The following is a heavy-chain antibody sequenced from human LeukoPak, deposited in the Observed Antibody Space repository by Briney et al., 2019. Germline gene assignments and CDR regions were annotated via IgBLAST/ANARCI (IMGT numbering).Heavy chain of an antibody. CDR1: GFTFSSYS. V-gene: IGHV3-21*01. J-gene: IGHJ5*02. D-gene: IGHD6-13*01. Sequence: GGSLRLSCAASGFTFSSYSMNWVRQAPGKGLEWVSSISSSSSYIYYADSVKGRFTISRDNAKNSLYLQINSLRAEDTAVYYCARTAAAGTGWFDPWGQGTLVTVSS. CDR3: ARTAAAGTGWFDP. CDR2: ISSSSSYI.